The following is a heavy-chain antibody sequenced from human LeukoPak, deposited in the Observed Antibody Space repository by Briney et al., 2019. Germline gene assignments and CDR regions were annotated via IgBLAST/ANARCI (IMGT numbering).Heavy chain of an antibody. J-gene: IGHJ3*02. CDR1: GGSFSGYY. CDR3: ARRGRIVGATRDHPNAFDI. V-gene: IGHV4-34*01. CDR2: INHSGST. D-gene: IGHD1-26*01. Sequence: SETLSLTCAVYGGSFSGYYWSWIRQPPGKGLEWIGEINHSGSTNYNPSLKSRVTISVDTSKNQFSLKLSSVTAADTAVYYCARRGRIVGATRDHPNAFDIWGQGTMVTASS.